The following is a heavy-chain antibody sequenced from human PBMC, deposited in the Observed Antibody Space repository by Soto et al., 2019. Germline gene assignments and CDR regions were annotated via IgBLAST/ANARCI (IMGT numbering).Heavy chain of an antibody. CDR3: ARRGEAMVRVGPSPWCRGLGV. D-gene: IGHD2-8*01. J-gene: IGHJ6*02. Sequence: PSETLSLTCAVYGGSFSGYYWSWIRQPPGKGLEWIGEINHSGSTNYNPSLKSRVTISVDTSKNQFSLKLSSVTAADTAVYYCARRGEAMVRVGPSPWCRGLGVWGRVPRVTV. CDR1: GGSFSGYY. V-gene: IGHV4-34*01. CDR2: INHSGST.